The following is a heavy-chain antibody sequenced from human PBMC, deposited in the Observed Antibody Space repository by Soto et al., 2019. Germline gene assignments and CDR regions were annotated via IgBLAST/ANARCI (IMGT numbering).Heavy chain of an antibody. CDR1: GFPFSNAW. J-gene: IGHJ4*02. CDR2: IKSETDGGTT. V-gene: IGHV3-15*01. CDR3: TTYYYICGNYRLPCAF. Sequence: EVQLVESGGGLVKPGRSLRLSCAASGFPFSNAWMSWVRQAPGEGLEWVARIKSETDGGTTDYAAHVEGRFTISRADYKNTLNLHMYKLKTEDTAVYYCTTYYYICGNYRLPCAFWGQGALVTVSS. D-gene: IGHD3-16*02.